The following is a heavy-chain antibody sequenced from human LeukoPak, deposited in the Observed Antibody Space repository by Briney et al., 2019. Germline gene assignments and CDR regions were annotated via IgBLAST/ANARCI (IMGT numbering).Heavy chain of an antibody. J-gene: IGHJ3*02. Sequence: ASVTVSCKASGYTFTSYGISWVRQAPGQGLEWMGWISAYNGNTNYAQKLQGRVTMTTDTSTSTAYMELRSLRSDDTAVYYCARCYYDSSGYSPRAFDIWGQGTMVTVSS. CDR3: ARCYYDSSGYSPRAFDI. CDR1: GYTFTSYG. D-gene: IGHD3-22*01. CDR2: ISAYNGNT. V-gene: IGHV1-18*01.